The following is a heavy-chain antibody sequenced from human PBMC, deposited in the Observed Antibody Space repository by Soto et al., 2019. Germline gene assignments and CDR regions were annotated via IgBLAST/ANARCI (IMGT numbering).Heavy chain of an antibody. CDR1: GFTFSSYA. CDR3: AKPGDYCTNGVCLPPPDYYYYYMDV. CDR2: ISGSGGST. V-gene: IGHV3-23*01. D-gene: IGHD2-8*01. Sequence: GGSLRLSCAASGFTFSSYAMSWVRQAPGKGLEWVSAISGSGGSTYYADSVKGRFTISRDNSKNTLYLQMNSLRAEDTAVYYCAKPGDYCTNGVCLPPPDYYYYYMDVWGKGTTVTVSS. J-gene: IGHJ6*03.